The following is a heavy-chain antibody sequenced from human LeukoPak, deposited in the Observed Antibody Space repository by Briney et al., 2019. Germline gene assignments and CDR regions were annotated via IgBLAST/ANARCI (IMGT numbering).Heavy chain of an antibody. J-gene: IGHJ4*02. Sequence: GGSLRLSCAASGFTFSNFEMNWVRQAPGKGLEWVSGISGSGGNTYYAEALTGRFTVSRDNSKNTLYLQMNSLRAEDTALYYCAKGGLRGGTYNDDFWGQGTLVTVSS. V-gene: IGHV3-23*01. D-gene: IGHD3-16*01. CDR3: AKGGLRGGTYNDDF. CDR2: ISGSGGNT. CDR1: GFTFSNFE.